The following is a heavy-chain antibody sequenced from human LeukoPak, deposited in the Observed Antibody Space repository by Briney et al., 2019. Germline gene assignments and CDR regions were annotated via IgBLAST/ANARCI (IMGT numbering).Heavy chain of an antibody. J-gene: IGHJ5*02. CDR3: ARDFWSGSVGFDP. CDR2: IYYSGST. D-gene: IGHD3-3*01. Sequence: PSETLSLTCTVSGASISTYYWCWIRQPPGRGLEWIGYIYYSGSTNYNPSLKSRVTISVDTSKNQFYLSLRSLTAADTAVYYCARDFWSGSVGFDPWGQGTLVTVSS. V-gene: IGHV4-59*01. CDR1: GASISTYY.